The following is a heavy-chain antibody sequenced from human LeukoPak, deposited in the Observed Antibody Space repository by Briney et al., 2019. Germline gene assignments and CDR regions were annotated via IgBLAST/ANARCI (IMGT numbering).Heavy chain of an antibody. CDR2: IYYSGST. D-gene: IGHD2-15*01. Sequence: SENLYLTCTASGGSISSYYWSWIRQPPGKGLEWIGYIYYSGSTNYNPSLKSRVTISVDTSKNQFSLKLSSVTAADTAVYYCARFGYCSGGSCYPWFDPWGQGTLVTVSS. CDR3: ARFGYCSGGSCYPWFDP. J-gene: IGHJ5*02. V-gene: IGHV4-59*01. CDR1: GGSISSYY.